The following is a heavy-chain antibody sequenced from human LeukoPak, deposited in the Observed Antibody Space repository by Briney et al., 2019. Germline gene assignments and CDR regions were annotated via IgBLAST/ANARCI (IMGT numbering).Heavy chain of an antibody. Sequence: PGGSLRLSCAASGFTFSSYAMGWVRQAPGKGLEWVSAITASGGNTYYADSVKGRFTISRHNSKNTLYLQVNSLRAEDTAVYYCAKGNGYSYGRYYFDYWGQGTLVTVSS. V-gene: IGHV3-23*01. CDR1: GFTFSSYA. D-gene: IGHD5-18*01. CDR2: ITASGGNT. J-gene: IGHJ4*02. CDR3: AKGNGYSYGRYYFDY.